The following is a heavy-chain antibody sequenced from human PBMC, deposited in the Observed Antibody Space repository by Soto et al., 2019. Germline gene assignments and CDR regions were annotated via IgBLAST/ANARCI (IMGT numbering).Heavy chain of an antibody. CDR3: ARDLWELPNFYYYYGMDV. V-gene: IGHV3-33*01. CDR1: GFTFSSYG. Sequence: PGGSLRLSCAASGFTFSSYGMHWVRQAPGKGLEWVAVIWYDGSNKYYADSVKGRFTISRDNSKNTLYLQMNSLRAEDTAVYYCARDLWELPNFYYYYGMDVWGQGTTVTVSS. J-gene: IGHJ6*02. D-gene: IGHD1-26*01. CDR2: IWYDGSNK.